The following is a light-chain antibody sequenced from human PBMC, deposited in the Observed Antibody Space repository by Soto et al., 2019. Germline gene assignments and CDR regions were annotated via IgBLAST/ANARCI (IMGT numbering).Light chain of an antibody. CDR2: EVP. CDR3: SSYAVSNALV. CDR1: TSDVGGYKY. V-gene: IGLV2-8*01. Sequence: QSVLTQPPAPSGSPGQAGTISCTGTTSDVGGYKYVSWHQQNPGKAPKVITYEVPTRPSGVPDRFSGSKPGNTASLTVSGLQGEEEADYYCSSYAVSNALVFXPGTKVTV. J-gene: IGLJ1*01.